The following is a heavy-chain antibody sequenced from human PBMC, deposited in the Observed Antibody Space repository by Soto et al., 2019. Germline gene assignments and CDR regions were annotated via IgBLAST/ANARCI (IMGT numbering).Heavy chain of an antibody. D-gene: IGHD6-19*01. Sequence: PGGSLRLSCAASGFTFSSYGMHWFRQAPGKGLEWVAVISYDGSNKYYADSVKGRFTISRDNSKNTLYLQMNSLRAEDTAVYYCAKDAYGSGWSNYYYYGMDVWGQGTTVTVSS. CDR2: ISYDGSNK. CDR3: AKDAYGSGWSNYYYYGMDV. V-gene: IGHV3-30*18. CDR1: GFTFSSYG. J-gene: IGHJ6*02.